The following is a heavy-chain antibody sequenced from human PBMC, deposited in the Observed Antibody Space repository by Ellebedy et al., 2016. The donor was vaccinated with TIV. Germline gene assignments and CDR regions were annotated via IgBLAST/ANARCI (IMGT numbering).Heavy chain of an antibody. CDR3: ARGDNYYYDSSGYYYNY. Sequence: ASVKVSCKASGYTFTSYFLYWVRQAPGQGLEWMGMINPASGNSNYAQKFQGRVAMTRDTSTNTVYMELSSLRSEDTAVHYCARGDNYYYDSSGYYYNYWGQGTLVTVSS. D-gene: IGHD3-22*01. CDR1: GYTFTSYF. V-gene: IGHV1-46*01. CDR2: INPASGNS. J-gene: IGHJ4*02.